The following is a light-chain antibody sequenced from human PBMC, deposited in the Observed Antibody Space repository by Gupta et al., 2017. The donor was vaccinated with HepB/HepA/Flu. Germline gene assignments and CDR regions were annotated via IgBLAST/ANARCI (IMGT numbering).Light chain of an antibody. Sequence: QSVLTQPPSVSAAPGQKVTISCSGSSSNIGNNYVSWYQNLPGTAPKLLIDDKDKRPSGITDRLAGSKAGTSAKRNIHGLQTGDEAYYSGLKNESEQVTGVFGGGTKLTVL. CDR1: SSNIGNNY. CDR2: DKD. J-gene: IGLJ2*01. CDR3: LKNESEQVTGV. V-gene: IGLV1-51*01.